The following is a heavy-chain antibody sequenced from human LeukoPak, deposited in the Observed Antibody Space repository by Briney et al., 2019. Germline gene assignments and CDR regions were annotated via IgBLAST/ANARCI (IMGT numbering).Heavy chain of an antibody. D-gene: IGHD6-19*01. Sequence: PGGSLRLSCAASGFTLSSYAMSWVRQAPGKGMEWVSAISGSGGGTSNADSGRGGFTLSRDNSKNTLYLQMNSPRAEDTAVYYCAKSGSGWYRFDCWGQGTLVTVSS. CDR2: ISGSGGGT. J-gene: IGHJ4*02. CDR1: GFTLSSYA. V-gene: IGHV3-23*01. CDR3: AKSGSGWYRFDC.